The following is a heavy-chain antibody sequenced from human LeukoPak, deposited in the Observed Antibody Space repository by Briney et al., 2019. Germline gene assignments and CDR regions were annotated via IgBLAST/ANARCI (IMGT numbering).Heavy chain of an antibody. Sequence: GRSLRLSCAGSGFIFNNYAMHWVRQPPGKGLEWVSGISWDSGSIDYADSVKGRFTISRDNAKNSLYLQMNSLRVEDTAFYYCAKDNRRHYTSGPNPDSLHWGQGALVTVSS. V-gene: IGHV3-9*01. D-gene: IGHD6-19*01. J-gene: IGHJ4*02. CDR3: AKDNRRHYTSGPNPDSLH. CDR2: ISWDSGSI. CDR1: GFIFNNYA.